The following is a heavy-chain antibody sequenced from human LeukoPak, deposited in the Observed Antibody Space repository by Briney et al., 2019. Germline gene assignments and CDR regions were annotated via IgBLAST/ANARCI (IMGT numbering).Heavy chain of an antibody. CDR2: ISSSSSYI. CDR3: ARNAAANYGMDV. Sequence: GGSLRLSCAASGFTFSSYSMNWVRQAPGKGLEWVSSISSSSSYIYYADSVKGRFTISRDNAKNSLYLQMNSLRAEDTAVYYCARNAAANYGMDVWSQGTTVTVSS. CDR1: GFTFSSYS. D-gene: IGHD2-15*01. J-gene: IGHJ6*02. V-gene: IGHV3-21*01.